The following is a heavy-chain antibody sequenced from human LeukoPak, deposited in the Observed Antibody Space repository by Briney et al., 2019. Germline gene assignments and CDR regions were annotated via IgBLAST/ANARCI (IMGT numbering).Heavy chain of an antibody. CDR1: GFPFNSYG. CDR2: IRYDGSTK. J-gene: IGHJ3*02. D-gene: IGHD6-19*01. Sequence: PGGSLRLSCAASGFPFNSYGMHWVRQAPGKGLQWVAYIRYDGSTKYYADSVKGRFTISRDNANNSLYLQMNSLRAEDTAVYYCARDVGQWLVHDAFDIWGQGTMVTVSS. CDR3: ARDVGQWLVHDAFDI. V-gene: IGHV3-30*02.